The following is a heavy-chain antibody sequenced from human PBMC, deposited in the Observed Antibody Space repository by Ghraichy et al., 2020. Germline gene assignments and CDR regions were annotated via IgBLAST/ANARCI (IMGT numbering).Heavy chain of an antibody. CDR2: IIGNGGST. CDR3: AKESLYGSRAYDAYDLDY. D-gene: IGHD3-10*01. J-gene: IGHJ4*02. Sequence: ESLNISCAASGFTFSSYAMSWVRQAPGKGLEYVAAIIGNGGSTYYADSVKGRFTISRDNSKNTLYIQMNSMRAEDTAVYYCAKESLYGSRAYDAYDLDYWGQGTLVTVS. V-gene: IGHV3-23*01. CDR1: GFTFSSYA.